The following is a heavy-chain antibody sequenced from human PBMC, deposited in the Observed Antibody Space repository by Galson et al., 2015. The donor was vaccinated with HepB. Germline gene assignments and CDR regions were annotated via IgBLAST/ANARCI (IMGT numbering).Heavy chain of an antibody. D-gene: IGHD4-17*01. CDR1: EFTVNTNH. CDR3: ARDQGDDYVNYYYYHGMDV. CDR2: IYSDDNT. Sequence: SLRLSCAASEFTVNTNHMSWVRQAPGKGLEWVAVIYSDDNTNYADSVKGRFTISRAKSKNTLYLQMYSLGPEDTAVYYCARDQGDDYVNYYYYHGMDVWGQGTTVTVSS. J-gene: IGHJ6*02. V-gene: IGHV3-66*02.